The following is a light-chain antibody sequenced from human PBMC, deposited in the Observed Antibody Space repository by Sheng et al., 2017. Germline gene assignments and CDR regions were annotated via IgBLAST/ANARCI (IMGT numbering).Light chain of an antibody. CDR3: YSRDSGGHHWV. J-gene: IGLJ3*02. Sequence: SYELTQPPSVSVSPGQTAKITCSGDALPKKYAYWYQQKSGQAPXLVIYEDRKRRSGIPERFSGSRSGTMATLTINGAQVEDEADYYCYSRDSGGHHWVFGGGTKLTVL. CDR1: ALPKKY. V-gene: IGLV3-10*01. CDR2: EDR.